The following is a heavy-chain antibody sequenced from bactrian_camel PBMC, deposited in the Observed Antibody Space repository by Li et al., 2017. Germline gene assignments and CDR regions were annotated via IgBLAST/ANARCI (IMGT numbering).Heavy chain of an antibody. CDR1: GDSDSSNC. D-gene: IGHD2*01. CDR2: IQRRAGST. Sequence: QLVESGGGSVQAGGSLRLSCAASGDSDSSNCMAWFRQASGKLRERVAVIQRRAGSTGYLDSVQGRFAISQDNAKNTVYLQMYNLQPDDTAMYYCAAGVLSRAQVARLRGTEFRYWGQGTQVTVS. CDR3: AAGVLSRAQVARLRGTEFRY. V-gene: IGHV3S25*01. J-gene: IGHJ6*01.